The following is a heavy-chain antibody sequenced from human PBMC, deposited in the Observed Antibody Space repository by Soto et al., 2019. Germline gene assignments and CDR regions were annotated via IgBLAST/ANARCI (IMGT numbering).Heavy chain of an antibody. Sequence: GGSLRLSCAASGFTFSSYWMHWVRQAPGKGLVWVSRINSDGSSTSYADSVKGRFTISRDNAKNTLYLQMNSLRAEDTAVYYCARDLRGYDFDYYYYGMDVWGQGTTVTVSS. D-gene: IGHD5-12*01. CDR1: GFTFSSYW. CDR3: ARDLRGYDFDYYYYGMDV. V-gene: IGHV3-74*01. CDR2: INSDGSST. J-gene: IGHJ6*02.